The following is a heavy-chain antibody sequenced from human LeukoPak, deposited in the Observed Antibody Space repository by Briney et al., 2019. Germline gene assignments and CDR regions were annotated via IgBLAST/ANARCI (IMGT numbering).Heavy chain of an antibody. D-gene: IGHD6-6*01. Sequence: YAVSVKSRITINPDTSKNQFSLQLNSVTPEDTAVYYCARSHHSYYFDYWGQGALVTVSS. V-gene: IGHV6-1*01. J-gene: IGHJ4*02. CDR3: ARSHHSYYFDY.